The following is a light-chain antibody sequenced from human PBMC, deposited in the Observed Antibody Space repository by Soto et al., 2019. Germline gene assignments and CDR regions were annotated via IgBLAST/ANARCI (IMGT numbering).Light chain of an antibody. CDR1: QSISDT. Sequence: EIVMTQSPVTLSVSPGGRATLSCRASQSISDTLAWYQQKPGQAPRLLIHGASTRAPGFPARFSGSGSGTDFTLTISRLQSEDFAVYYCQQYNNWPWTFGQGTKVDIK. J-gene: IGKJ1*01. CDR2: GAS. V-gene: IGKV3-15*01. CDR3: QQYNNWPWT.